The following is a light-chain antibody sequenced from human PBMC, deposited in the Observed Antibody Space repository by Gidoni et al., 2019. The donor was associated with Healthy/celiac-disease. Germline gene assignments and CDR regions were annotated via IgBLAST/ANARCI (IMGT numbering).Light chain of an antibody. V-gene: IGKV1-33*01. Sequence: DIQMTQSPSSLSASVGDRVTITCQASQDINNYLNWYQQKPGKAPKLLIYVASNLATGVPSRFSVSVSWTDFTFTISRLQPEDIATYYCQQYDNLPPLTFGGXTKVEIK. CDR3: QQYDNLPPLT. CDR2: VAS. J-gene: IGKJ4*01. CDR1: QDINNY.